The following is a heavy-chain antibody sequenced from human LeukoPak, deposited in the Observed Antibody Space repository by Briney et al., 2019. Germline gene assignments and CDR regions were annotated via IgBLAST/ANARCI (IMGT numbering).Heavy chain of an antibody. J-gene: IGHJ5*02. CDR2: INHSGST. CDR3: ARDSGTTGEVKFDP. D-gene: IGHD3-10*01. CDR1: GGSFSGYY. V-gene: IGHV4-34*01. Sequence: SEILSLTCAVYGGSFSGYYWSWIRQPPGKGLEWIGEINHSGSTNYNPSLKSRATISVDTSKNQFSLKLSSVTAADTAVYYRARDSGTTGEVKFDPWGQGTLVTVSS.